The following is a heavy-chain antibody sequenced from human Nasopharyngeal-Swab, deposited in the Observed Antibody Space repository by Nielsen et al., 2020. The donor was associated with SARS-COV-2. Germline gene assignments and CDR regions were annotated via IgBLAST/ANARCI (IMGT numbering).Heavy chain of an antibody. CDR3: AFGPALKNSSGWYQIDY. J-gene: IGHJ4*02. CDR2: INAGNGNT. D-gene: IGHD6-19*01. V-gene: IGHV1-3*01. Sequence: WVRQAPRQRLEWMGWINAGNGNTKYSQKFQGRVTITRDTSAGTAYMELSSLRSEDTAVYYCAFGPALKNSSGWYQIDYWGQGTLVTVSS.